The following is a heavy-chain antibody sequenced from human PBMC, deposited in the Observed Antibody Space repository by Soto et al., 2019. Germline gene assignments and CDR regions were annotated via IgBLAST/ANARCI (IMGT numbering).Heavy chain of an antibody. V-gene: IGHV3-23*01. J-gene: IGHJ5*02. D-gene: IGHD3-10*01. CDR1: VFTFSSYA. Sequence: VGSLRLFCASSVFTFSSYAMSCVRHSPGKGLEWVSAISGSGGSTYYADSVKGRFTISRDNSKNTLYLQMNSLRAEDTAVYYCATSPSRVFFWFEPLGQGTMVTLS. CDR3: ATSPSRVFFWFEP. CDR2: ISGSGGST.